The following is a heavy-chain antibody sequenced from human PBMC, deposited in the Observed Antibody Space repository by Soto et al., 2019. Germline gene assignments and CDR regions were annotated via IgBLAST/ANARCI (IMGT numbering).Heavy chain of an antibody. Sequence: SCKGSGYSFTSYWIGWVRQLPGKGLEWMGIIYPGDSDTRYSPSFQGQVTISADKSISTAYLQWSSLKASDTAMYYCASCLGYCSGGSCYSCAFDIWGQGTMVTVSS. D-gene: IGHD2-15*01. CDR2: IYPGDSDT. V-gene: IGHV5-51*01. J-gene: IGHJ3*02. CDR1: GYSFTSYW. CDR3: ASCLGYCSGGSCYSCAFDI.